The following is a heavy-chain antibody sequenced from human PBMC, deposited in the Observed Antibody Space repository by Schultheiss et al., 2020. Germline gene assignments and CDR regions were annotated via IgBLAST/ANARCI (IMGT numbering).Heavy chain of an antibody. CDR1: GFTFSSYA. J-gene: IGHJ4*02. CDR3: AVRFSDY. D-gene: IGHD3-3*01. Sequence: GGSLRLSCAASGFTFSSYAMHWVRQAPGKGLEWVANIKQDGSGKYYVDSVKGRFIISRDNAKNSLYLQMNSLRAEDTAIYYCAVRFSDYWGQGTLVTVSS. V-gene: IGHV3-7*01. CDR2: IKQDGSGK.